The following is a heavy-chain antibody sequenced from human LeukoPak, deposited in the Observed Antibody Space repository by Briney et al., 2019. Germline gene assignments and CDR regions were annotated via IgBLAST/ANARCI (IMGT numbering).Heavy chain of an antibody. Sequence: ASVKVSCKASGYTFSDYYVHWVRQAPGQGLDWMGWINPNSGGTKYAQRFQDRVTMTRDTSITTAYIELSSLRSDDTAVYYCARDKAEDSSHFYMDVWGKGTTVTVSS. D-gene: IGHD6-13*01. CDR1: GYTFSDYY. V-gene: IGHV1-2*02. J-gene: IGHJ6*03. CDR3: ARDKAEDSSHFYMDV. CDR2: INPNSGGT.